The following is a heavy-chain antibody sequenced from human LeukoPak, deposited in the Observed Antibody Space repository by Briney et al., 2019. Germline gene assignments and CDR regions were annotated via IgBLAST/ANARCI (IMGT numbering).Heavy chain of an antibody. CDR2: IYPSGST. D-gene: IGHD4/OR15-4a*01. Sequence: SETLSLTCTVSGGSISSGSYHWSWIRQPAGKGLEWMGRIYPSGSTNYDPSLKSRVTISVDTSKNQFSLKLTSVTAADTAVYYCARRAGAYSHPYDYWGQGTLVTVSS. CDR1: GGSISSGSYH. CDR3: ARRAGAYSHPYDY. V-gene: IGHV4-61*02. J-gene: IGHJ4*02.